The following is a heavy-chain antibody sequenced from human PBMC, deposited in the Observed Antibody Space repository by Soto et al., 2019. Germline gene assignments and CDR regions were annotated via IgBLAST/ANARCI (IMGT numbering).Heavy chain of an antibody. Sequence: EVQLVESGGGLVQPGRSLRLSCAASGFTFDDYAMHWVRQAPGKGLEWVSGISWNSGSIGYADSVKGRFTISRDNAKNSLYLQMNSLRAEDTALYYCAKAAMVRGSRHYYFDYWGQGTLVTVSS. CDR1: GFTFDDYA. CDR3: AKAAMVRGSRHYYFDY. J-gene: IGHJ4*02. V-gene: IGHV3-9*01. D-gene: IGHD3-10*01. CDR2: ISWNSGSI.